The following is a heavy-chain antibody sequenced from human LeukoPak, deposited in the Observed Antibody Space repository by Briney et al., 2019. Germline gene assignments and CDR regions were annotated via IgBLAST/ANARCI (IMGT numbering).Heavy chain of an antibody. Sequence: GGSLRLSCAASGFPFSAYSMTWVRQAPGKGLEFVASIRVGGGNTDYADSVKGRFTIPRDNSKNTLYLQMNSLRAEDTALYYCAKRGVGHYYMDDWGKGTTVTVSS. CDR3: AKRGVGHYYMDD. V-gene: IGHV3-23*01. D-gene: IGHD2-15*01. J-gene: IGHJ6*03. CDR1: GFPFSAYS. CDR2: IRVGGGNT.